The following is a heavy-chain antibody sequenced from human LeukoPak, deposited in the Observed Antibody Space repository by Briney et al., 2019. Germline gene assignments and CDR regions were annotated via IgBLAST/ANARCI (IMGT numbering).Heavy chain of an antibody. CDR3: AREGIAVAGSFDY. J-gene: IGHJ4*02. D-gene: IGHD6-19*01. V-gene: IGHV3-33*08. CDR1: GFTFSSYG. CDR2: IWYGGSNK. Sequence: GGSLRLSCAASGFTFSSYGMHWVRQAPGKGREGGAVIWYGGSNKYYAAPVKGRFTISRDNSKNTLYLQMNSLRAEDTAVYYCAREGIAVAGSFDYWGQGTLVTVSS.